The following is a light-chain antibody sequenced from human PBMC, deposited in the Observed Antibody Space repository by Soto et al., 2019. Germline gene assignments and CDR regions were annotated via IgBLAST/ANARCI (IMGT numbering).Light chain of an antibody. CDR2: DAS. J-gene: IGKJ2*01. V-gene: IGKV3-11*01. Sequence: EIVLTQSPATLSLSPWERASLPCRASQSVSSYLAWYQQKPGQAPRLLIYDASNRATGIPARFSGSGSGTDFTLTISSLEPEDFAVYYCQHRSNWPPYTFGQGTKLEIK. CDR1: QSVSSY. CDR3: QHRSNWPPYT.